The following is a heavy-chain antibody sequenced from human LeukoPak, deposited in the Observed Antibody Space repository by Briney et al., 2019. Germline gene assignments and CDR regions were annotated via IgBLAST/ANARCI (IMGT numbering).Heavy chain of an antibody. J-gene: IGHJ4*02. V-gene: IGHV3-23*01. Sequence: PGGSLRLSCAASGFTFSSYAMSWVRQAPGKGLEWVSTISGSGDSTYYADSVKGRFTISRDNAKNSLYLQMNSLRAEDTAVYYCARGGVDYYDSSGHFDYWGQGTLVTVSS. CDR3: ARGGVDYYDSSGHFDY. CDR1: GFTFSSYA. CDR2: ISGSGDST. D-gene: IGHD3-22*01.